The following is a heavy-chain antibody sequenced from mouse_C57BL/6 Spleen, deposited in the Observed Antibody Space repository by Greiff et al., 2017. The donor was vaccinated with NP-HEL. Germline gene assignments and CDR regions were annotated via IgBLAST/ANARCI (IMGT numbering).Heavy chain of an antibody. Sequence: QVQLQQPGTELVKPGASVKLSCKASGYTFTSYWMHWVKQRPGQGLEWIGNINPSKGGTNYNEKFKSKATLTVDKSSSTAYMQLSSLTSEDSAVYYCAREDYGNYVRAYWGQGTLVTVSA. CDR1: GYTFTSYW. CDR3: AREDYGNYVRAY. J-gene: IGHJ3*01. D-gene: IGHD2-1*01. CDR2: INPSKGGT. V-gene: IGHV1-53*01.